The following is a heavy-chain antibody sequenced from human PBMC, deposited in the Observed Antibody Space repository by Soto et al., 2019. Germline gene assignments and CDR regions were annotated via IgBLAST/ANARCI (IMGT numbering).Heavy chain of an antibody. J-gene: IGHJ4*02. Sequence: SETLSLTCTVSGGSISSYYWSWIRQPPGKGLEWIGYIYYSGSANYNPSLKSRVTISVDTSKNQFSLKLSSVTAADTAVYYCASHLREMATPKTTTFDYWGQGTLVTVSS. D-gene: IGHD5-12*01. CDR2: IYYSGSA. V-gene: IGHV4-59*01. CDR3: ASHLREMATPKTTTFDY. CDR1: GGSISSYY.